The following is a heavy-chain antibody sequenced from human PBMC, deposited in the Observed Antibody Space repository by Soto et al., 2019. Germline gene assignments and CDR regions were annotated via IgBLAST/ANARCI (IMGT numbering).Heavy chain of an antibody. Sequence: SETLSLTCTVSGDSINNYYWSWIRQPPGKRLEWIGYIYYTGSTTYNPSLESRVTMSVDTSKNQFSLKLSSVTAADTAVYYCARGPLYDFWSGYFYYFDYWGQGTLVTVSS. D-gene: IGHD3-3*01. CDR1: GDSINNYY. J-gene: IGHJ4*02. CDR2: IYYTGST. V-gene: IGHV4-59*01. CDR3: ARGPLYDFWSGYFYYFDY.